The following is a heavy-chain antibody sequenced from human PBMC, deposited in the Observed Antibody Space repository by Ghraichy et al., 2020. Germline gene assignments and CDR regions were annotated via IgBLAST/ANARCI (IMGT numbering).Heavy chain of an antibody. Sequence: GGSLRLSCAASGFTFDDYAMYWVRQAPGKGLEWVAGISWHSGAIGYADFVKGRFTISRDNAKNSLFLQMDSLRTEDTALYYCAKGSSTSATYFYSMDVWGQGTAVTVSS. CDR3: AKGSSTSATYFYSMDV. CDR2: ISWHSGAI. J-gene: IGHJ6*02. D-gene: IGHD6-6*01. CDR1: GFTFDDYA. V-gene: IGHV3-9*01.